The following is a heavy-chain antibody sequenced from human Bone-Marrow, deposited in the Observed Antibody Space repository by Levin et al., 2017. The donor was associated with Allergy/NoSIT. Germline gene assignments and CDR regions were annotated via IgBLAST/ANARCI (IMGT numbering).Heavy chain of an antibody. Sequence: SSETLSLTCSVSGGSIRSGDDYWSWIRQPPGEGLEWIGYISNSGSTYYNPSLKSRLTISVDTSKNQISLKLRSVTAADTAVYYCARTGGTLVEWPAYDYWGQGALVTVSS. J-gene: IGHJ4*02. CDR1: GGSIRSGDDY. CDR3: ARTGGTLVEWPAYDY. V-gene: IGHV4-30-4*01. CDR2: ISNSGST. D-gene: IGHD3-3*01.